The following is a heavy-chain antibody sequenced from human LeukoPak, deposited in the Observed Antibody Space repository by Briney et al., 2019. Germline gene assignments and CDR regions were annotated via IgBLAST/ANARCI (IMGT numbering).Heavy chain of an antibody. CDR2: INPIFGTA. V-gene: IGHV1-69*13. CDR3: LRAVSSGDGYIDYCG. Sequence: SVKVSCKASGCTFSSYAISWVRQAPGQGLEWMGGINPIFGTANYAQKFQGRVTITADESTSTAYMELSSLRSDDTAVYYFLRAVSSGDGYIDYCGRGNGTTVT. J-gene: IGHJ6*03. D-gene: IGHD5-24*01. CDR1: GCTFSSYA.